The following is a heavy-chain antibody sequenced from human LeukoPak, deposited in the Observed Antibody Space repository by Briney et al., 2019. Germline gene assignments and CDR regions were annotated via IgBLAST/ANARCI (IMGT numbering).Heavy chain of an antibody. D-gene: IGHD1/OR15-1a*01. V-gene: IGHV4-61*01. CDR2: IYYNGYT. Sequence: SETLSLTCTVSGGSISSSSYYWSWIRQPPGKGLEWIGYIYYNGYTDYNPSLKSRVTISLHTSKNQFSLKLSSVTAADTAVYYCARDRHWTNDWVFDYWGQGTLVTVSS. CDR3: ARDRHWTNDWVFDY. CDR1: GGSISSSSYY. J-gene: IGHJ4*02.